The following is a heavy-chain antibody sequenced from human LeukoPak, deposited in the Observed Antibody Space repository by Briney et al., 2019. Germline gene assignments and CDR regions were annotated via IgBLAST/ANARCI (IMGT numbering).Heavy chain of an antibody. CDR1: GFTFSSYA. CDR3: AKDMDMTTTTDYYYYMDV. V-gene: IGHV3-23*01. D-gene: IGHD4-17*01. CDR2: ISGSGGST. J-gene: IGHJ6*03. Sequence: GGSLRLSCAASGFTFSSYAMSWVRQAPGKGLEWVSAISGSGGSTYYADSVKGRFTISRDNSKNTLYLQMNSLRAEDTAVYYCAKDMDMTTTTDYYYYMDVWGKGTTVTVSS.